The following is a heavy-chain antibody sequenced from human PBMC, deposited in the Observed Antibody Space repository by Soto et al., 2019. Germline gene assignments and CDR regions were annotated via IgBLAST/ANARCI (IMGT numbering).Heavy chain of an antibody. CDR2: ISAYNGNT. Sequence: GASVKVSCKASGYTFTSYGISWVRQAPGQGLEWMGWISAYNGNTNYAQKLQGRVTMTTDTYTSTAYMELRSLRSDDTAVYYCARDKMIVVGRYAFDIWGQGTMVTVSS. D-gene: IGHD3-22*01. CDR1: GYTFTSYG. V-gene: IGHV1-18*04. CDR3: ARDKMIVVGRYAFDI. J-gene: IGHJ3*02.